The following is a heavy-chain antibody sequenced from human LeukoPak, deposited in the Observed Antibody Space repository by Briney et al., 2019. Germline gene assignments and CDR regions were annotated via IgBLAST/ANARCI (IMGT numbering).Heavy chain of an antibody. Sequence: ASVKVSCKASGYTFTSYGISWVRQAPGQGLEWMGWISAYNGNTNYAQKLQGRVTMTTDTSTSTAYMELRSLRSDDTAVYYCARSGDSFTFPSIAAAEPFDYWGQGTLVTVSS. CDR1: GYTFTSYG. CDR2: ISAYNGNT. J-gene: IGHJ4*02. V-gene: IGHV1-18*01. D-gene: IGHD6-13*01. CDR3: ARSGDSFTFPSIAAAEPFDY.